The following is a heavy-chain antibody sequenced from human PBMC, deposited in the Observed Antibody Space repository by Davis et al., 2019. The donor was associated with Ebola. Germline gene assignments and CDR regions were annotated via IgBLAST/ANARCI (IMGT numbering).Heavy chain of an antibody. Sequence: GESLKISCAASGFTFTTYDMHWVRQGTGKRLEWVSVITTNGVPYHPASVKGRFTISRDNAKNSVYLQLNSLRAEDTAVYYCARDLDDYGDFGYWGQGTLVTVSS. CDR2: ITTNGVP. J-gene: IGHJ4*02. V-gene: IGHV3-13*05. CDR3: ARDLDDYGDFGY. CDR1: GFTFTTYD. D-gene: IGHD4-17*01.